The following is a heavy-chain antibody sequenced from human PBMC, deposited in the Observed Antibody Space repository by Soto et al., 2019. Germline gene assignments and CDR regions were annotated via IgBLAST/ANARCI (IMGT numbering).Heavy chain of an antibody. CDR1: GGSISSSSYY. CDR3: ARRGVGWYGGYYYYYYGMDV. Sequence: SETLSLTCTVSGGSISSSSYYWGWIRQPPGKGLEWIGSIYCSGSTYYNPSLKSRVTISVDTSKNQFSLKLSSVTAADTAVYYCARRGVGWYGGYYYYYYGMDVWGQGTTVTVSS. V-gene: IGHV4-39*01. J-gene: IGHJ6*02. D-gene: IGHD6-19*01. CDR2: IYCSGST.